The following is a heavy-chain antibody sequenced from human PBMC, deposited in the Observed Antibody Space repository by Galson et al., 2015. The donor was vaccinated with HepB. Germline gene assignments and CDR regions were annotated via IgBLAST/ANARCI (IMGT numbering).Heavy chain of an antibody. Sequence: SLRLSCAASGFTFSSYGMHWVRQAPGKGLEWVAVISYDGSNKYYADSVKGRFTISRDNSKNTLYLQMNSLRAEDTAVYYCAKDDYDSSGYPFLDYWGQGTLLTVSS. D-gene: IGHD3-22*01. V-gene: IGHV3-30*18. CDR1: GFTFSSYG. J-gene: IGHJ4*02. CDR3: AKDDYDSSGYPFLDY. CDR2: ISYDGSNK.